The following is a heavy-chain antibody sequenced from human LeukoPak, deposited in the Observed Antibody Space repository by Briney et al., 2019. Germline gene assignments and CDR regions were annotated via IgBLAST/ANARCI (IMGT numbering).Heavy chain of an antibody. CDR1: GGSISSSSYY. Sequence: PSGTLSLTCTVSGGSISSSSYYWGWIRQPPGKGLEWIGSIYYSGSTYYNPSLKSRVTISVDTSKNQFSLKLSSVTAADTAVYYCARDLGGYSSGWYIRDYYYMDVWGKGTTVTVSS. CDR2: IYYSGST. CDR3: ARDLGGYSSGWYIRDYYYMDV. J-gene: IGHJ6*03. V-gene: IGHV4-39*07. D-gene: IGHD6-19*01.